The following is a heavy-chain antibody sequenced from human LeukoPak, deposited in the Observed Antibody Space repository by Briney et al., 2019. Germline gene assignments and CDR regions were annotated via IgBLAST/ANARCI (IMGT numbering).Heavy chain of an antibody. Sequence: VGSLRLSCAVSGFTFSSYEMNWVRQAPGKGLEWVSYISTGGSTMYYADSVRGRFTISRDNAKNSLYLQMNSLRAEDTAVYYCARGYYDSSGHYNGAYWGQGTLVTVSS. D-gene: IGHD3-22*01. CDR3: ARGYYDSSGHYNGAY. V-gene: IGHV3-48*03. CDR1: GFTFSSYE. J-gene: IGHJ4*02. CDR2: ISTGGSTM.